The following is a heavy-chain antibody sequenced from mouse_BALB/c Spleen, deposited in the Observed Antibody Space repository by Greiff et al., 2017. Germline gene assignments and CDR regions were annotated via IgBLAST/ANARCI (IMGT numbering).Heavy chain of an antibody. V-gene: IGHV1-5*01. CDR3: TRIYYGNYGAMDY. CDR2: IYPGNSDT. CDR1: GYTFTSYW. J-gene: IGHJ4*01. D-gene: IGHD2-1*01. Sequence: EVQLQQSGTVLARPGASVKMSCKASGYTFTSYWMHWVKQRPGQGLEWIGAIYPGNSDTSYNQKFKGKAKLTAVTSTSTAYMELSSLTNEDSAVYYCTRIYYGNYGAMDYWGQGTSVTVSS.